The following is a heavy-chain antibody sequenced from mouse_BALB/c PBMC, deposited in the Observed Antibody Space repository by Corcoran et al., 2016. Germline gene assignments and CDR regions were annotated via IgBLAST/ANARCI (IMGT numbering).Heavy chain of an antibody. CDR3: ARGSYVDV. J-gene: IGHJ1*01. V-gene: IGHV1-18*01. CDR2: INPYNGGT. Sequence: ELQLQQSGPDLVKPGASLTISCKASVYSFSGYTLTWVKPSHGKNLQWIGLINPYNGGTSYNQKFKGKATLTVDKSSSTAYMELLSLTSEDSAVYYCARGSYVDVWGAGTTVTVSA. CDR1: VYSFSGYT.